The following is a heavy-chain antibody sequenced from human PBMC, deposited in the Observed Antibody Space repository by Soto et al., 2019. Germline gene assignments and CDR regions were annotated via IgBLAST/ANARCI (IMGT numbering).Heavy chain of an antibody. CDR3: AREELGYCSGGSCYSYPYYYGMDV. V-gene: IGHV4-30-4*01. J-gene: IGHJ6*02. D-gene: IGHD2-15*01. CDR2: IYYSGST. CDR1: GGSISSGDYY. Sequence: KASETLSLTCTVSGGSISSGDYYWSWIRQPPGKGLEWIGYIYYSGSTYYNPSLKSRVTISVDTSKNQFSLKLSSVTAADTAVYYCAREELGYCSGGSCYSYPYYYGMDVWGQGTTVTVSS.